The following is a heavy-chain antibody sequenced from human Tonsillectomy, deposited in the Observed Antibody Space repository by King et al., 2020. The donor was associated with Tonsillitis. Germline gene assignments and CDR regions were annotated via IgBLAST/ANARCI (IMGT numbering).Heavy chain of an antibody. CDR3: ATWYSGSSQEAFDI. CDR2: IYSGGST. CDR1: GFTVSSKY. J-gene: IGHJ3*02. Sequence: VQLVESGGGLVQPGGSLRLSCAASGFTVSSKYLSWVRQAPGKGLEWVSVIYSGGSTNYADSVKGRFTISRDNSKNTLYLQMNSLRAEDTAVYYCATWYSGSSQEAFDIWGQGTMVTVSS. D-gene: IGHD1-26*01. V-gene: IGHV3-66*01.